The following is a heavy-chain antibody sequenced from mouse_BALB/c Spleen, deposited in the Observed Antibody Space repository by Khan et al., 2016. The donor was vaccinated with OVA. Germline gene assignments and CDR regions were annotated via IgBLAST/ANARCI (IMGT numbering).Heavy chain of an antibody. CDR3: AREEALYPFDH. CDR1: GYIFTSYW. J-gene: IGHJ2*01. CDR2: IYPGTDNS. D-gene: IGHD3-2*02. Sequence: QVQLKESGAELVRPGASVKLSCKTSGYIFTSYWIHWVKRRSGQGLEWIARIYPGTDNSYYNEKFKDKATLTADKSSSTAYMQLSSLKSEDSDVXLCAREEALYPFDHWGQGTTLTVSS. V-gene: IGHV1-76*01.